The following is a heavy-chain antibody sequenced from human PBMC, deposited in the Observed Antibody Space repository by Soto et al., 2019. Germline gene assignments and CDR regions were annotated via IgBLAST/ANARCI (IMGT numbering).Heavy chain of an antibody. D-gene: IGHD2-15*01. CDR2: IWYDGSNK. J-gene: IGHJ4*02. V-gene: IGHV3-33*01. CDR3: ARWGCSGSNCNLNQRSFDL. CDR1: GVIFNEYG. Sequence: QVQLVQSGGGVVQPGRSLRLSCAASGVIFNEYGMHWVRQAPGKGLEWVAVIWYDGSNKYYADSVKGRFTFSRDNSKNTMSLQMNSLRVEDTAIYYCARWGCSGSNCNLNQRSFDLWGQGTLVTVSS.